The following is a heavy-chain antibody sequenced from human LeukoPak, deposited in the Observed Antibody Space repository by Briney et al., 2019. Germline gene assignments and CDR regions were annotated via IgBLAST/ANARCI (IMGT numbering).Heavy chain of an antibody. CDR2: ISGSGGST. Sequence: GGSLRLSCAASGFTFSSYAMSWVCQAPGKGLEWVSAISGSGGSTYYADSVKGRFTISRDNSKNTLYLQMNSLRAEDTAVYYCAKAVDYYYGMDVWGQGTTVTVSS. V-gene: IGHV3-23*01. CDR1: GFTFSSYA. CDR3: AKAVDYYYGMDV. J-gene: IGHJ6*02.